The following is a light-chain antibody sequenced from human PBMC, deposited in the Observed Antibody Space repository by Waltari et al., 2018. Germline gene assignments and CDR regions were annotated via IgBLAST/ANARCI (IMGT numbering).Light chain of an antibody. CDR2: SNN. Sequence: QSGLTQPPSASGTPGQTVTISCSGSSSIIALNSVYWYQQLPGTAPKLLIFSNNQRPPGVPDRFSASKSDTSASLAVSGLRSEDEADYYCAAWDDSLSCLVVFGGGTKLTVL. V-gene: IGLV1-47*02. J-gene: IGLJ2*01. CDR1: SSIIALNS. CDR3: AAWDDSLSCLVV.